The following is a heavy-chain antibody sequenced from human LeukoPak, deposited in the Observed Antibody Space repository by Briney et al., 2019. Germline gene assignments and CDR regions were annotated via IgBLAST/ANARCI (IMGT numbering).Heavy chain of an antibody. D-gene: IGHD2-15*01. V-gene: IGHV4-39*01. CDR2: IYYSGST. J-gene: IGHJ4*02. CDR3: ARQYCSGGSCYVDY. Sequence: PSETLSLTCTGSGGSISSSSYYWGWIRQPPGKGLEWIGSIYYSGSTYYNPSLKSRVTISVDTSKNQFSLKLSSVTAADTAVYYCARQYCSGGSCYVDYWGQGTLATVSS. CDR1: GGSISSSSYY.